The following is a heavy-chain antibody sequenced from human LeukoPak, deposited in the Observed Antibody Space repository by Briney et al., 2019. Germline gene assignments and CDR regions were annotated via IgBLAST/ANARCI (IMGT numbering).Heavy chain of an antibody. CDR2: ISSSGSTI. V-gene: IGHV3-11*01. CDR3: AGVLRIGYYYYYGMDV. CDR1: GFTFSDYY. D-gene: IGHD6-13*01. Sequence: GGSLRLSCAASGFTFSDYYMSWIRQAPGKGLEWVSYISSSGSTIYYADSVKGRFTISRDNAKNSLYLQMNSLRAEDTAVYYCAGVLRIGYYYYYGMDVWGQGTTVTVSS. J-gene: IGHJ6*02.